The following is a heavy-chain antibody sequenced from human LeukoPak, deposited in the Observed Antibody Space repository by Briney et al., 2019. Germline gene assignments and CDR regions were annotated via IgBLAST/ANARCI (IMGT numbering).Heavy chain of an antibody. J-gene: IGHJ4*02. V-gene: IGHV4-4*09. CDR3: AKSYFDYSTYYSYYFNL. CDR1: GGSISGGY. D-gene: IGHD4-11*01. Sequence: SETLSLTCTVSGGSISGGYWSWIRQPPGRGLEWIGYVYTSGSTNYNPSLKNRVTISVDTSKSQFALKLSSVTAADSGVYYCAKSYFDYSTYYSYYFNLWGQGALVTVSS. CDR2: VYTSGST.